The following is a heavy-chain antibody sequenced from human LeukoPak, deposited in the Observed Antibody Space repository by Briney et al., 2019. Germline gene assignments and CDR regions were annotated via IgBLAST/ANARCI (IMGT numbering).Heavy chain of an antibody. Sequence: GGSLRLSCLGSGFTFRNYPMYWVRQAPGKGLEWLASIKEDGSEKKYVASVKGRFIISRDNSNNSMFLQMNSLRAEDTALYFCVRQYTGSYLFFDYWGQGSLVTVSS. CDR1: GFTFRNYP. V-gene: IGHV3-7*01. D-gene: IGHD1-26*01. CDR3: VRQYTGSYLFFDY. J-gene: IGHJ4*02. CDR2: IKEDGSEK.